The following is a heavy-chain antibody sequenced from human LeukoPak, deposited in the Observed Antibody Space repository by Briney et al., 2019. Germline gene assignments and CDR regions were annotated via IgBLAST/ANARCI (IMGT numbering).Heavy chain of an antibody. CDR1: GYTFTGYY. CDR2: INPNSGGT. D-gene: IGHD6-6*01. V-gene: IGHV1-2*02. CDR3: ARVRKQLGHFQYYFDY. Sequence: GASVKVSCKASGYTFTGYYMHWVRQAPGQGLEWMGWINPNSGGTNYAQKFQGRVTMTRDTSISTAYMELSSLRSEYTAVYYCARVRKQLGHFQYYFDYWGQGTLVTVSS. J-gene: IGHJ4*02.